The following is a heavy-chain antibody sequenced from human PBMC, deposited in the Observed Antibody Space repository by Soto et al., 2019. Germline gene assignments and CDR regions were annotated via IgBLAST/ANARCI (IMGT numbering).Heavy chain of an antibody. J-gene: IGHJ5*02. CDR3: ARDGCSGGSCYSWFDP. V-gene: IGHV1-2*04. CDR2: INPNSGGT. CDR1: GYTFTGYY. D-gene: IGHD2-15*01. Sequence: ASVKVSCKASGYTFTGYYMHWVRQAPGQGLEWMGWINPNSGGTNYAQKFQGWVTMTRDTSISTAYMELSRLRSDDTAVYYCARDGCSGGSCYSWFDPWGQGTLVTVSS.